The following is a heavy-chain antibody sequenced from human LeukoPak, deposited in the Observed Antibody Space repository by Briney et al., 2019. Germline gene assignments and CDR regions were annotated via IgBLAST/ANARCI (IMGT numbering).Heavy chain of an antibody. D-gene: IGHD6-13*01. J-gene: IGHJ4*02. CDR2: IYYSGST. CDR1: GGSISSSSYY. Sequence: SETLSLTCTVSGGSISSSSYYWGWIRQPPGKGLEWIGSIYYSGSTYYHPPIKRRVTISVDTSKTQIPLKLSSVPAADTAVYYCASSAAGSFGYWAQGTRVPVSS. CDR3: ASSAAGSFGY. V-gene: IGHV4-39*01.